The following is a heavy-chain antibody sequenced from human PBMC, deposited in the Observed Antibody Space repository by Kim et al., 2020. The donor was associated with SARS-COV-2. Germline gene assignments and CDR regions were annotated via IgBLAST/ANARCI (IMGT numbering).Heavy chain of an antibody. J-gene: IGHJ4*02. D-gene: IGHD3-3*01. V-gene: IGHV3-30*02. Sequence: SVKGRFTISRDNSKNTLYLQMNSLRAEDTAVYYCAKDQGGPNDFWGPLDYWGQGTLVTVSS. CDR3: AKDQGGPNDFWGPLDY.